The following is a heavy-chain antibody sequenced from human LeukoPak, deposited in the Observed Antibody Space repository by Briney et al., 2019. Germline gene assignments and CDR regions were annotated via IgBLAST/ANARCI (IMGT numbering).Heavy chain of an antibody. V-gene: IGHV3-23*01. Sequence: VRQXPGKGLEWASAISGSGGSTYYADSVKGRFIISRDNSKNMLYLQMNSLRAEDTAVYYCTRRLEVWGQGTTVTVSS. D-gene: IGHD3-22*01. CDR3: TRRLEV. CDR2: ISGSGGST. J-gene: IGHJ6*02.